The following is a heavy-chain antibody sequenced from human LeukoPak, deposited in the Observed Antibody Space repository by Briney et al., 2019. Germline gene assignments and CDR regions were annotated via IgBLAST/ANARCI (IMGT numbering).Heavy chain of an antibody. CDR2: IIPIFGAA. CDR3: ARGRNDYGDYGRWYFDL. J-gene: IGHJ2*01. CDR1: GGTFSSYA. V-gene: IGHV1-69*13. D-gene: IGHD4-17*01. Sequence: SVKVSCKASGGTFSSYAISWVRQAPGQGLEWMGGIIPIFGAANYAQKFQGRVTITADESTSTAYMELSSLRSEDTAVYYCARGRNDYGDYGRWYFDLWGRGTLVTVSS.